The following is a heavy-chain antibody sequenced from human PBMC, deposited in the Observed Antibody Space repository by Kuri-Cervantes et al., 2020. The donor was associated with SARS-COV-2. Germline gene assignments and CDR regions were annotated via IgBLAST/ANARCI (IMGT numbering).Heavy chain of an antibody. CDR2: IDWDDDK. D-gene: IGHD6-19*01. CDR3: ARIIREWLSLYYYYMDV. Sequence: SGPTLVKPTQTLTLTCTFSGFSLNTSGMCVSWIRQPPGKALEWLARIDWDDDKYYNTSLKTRLTISKDTSKNQVVLTMTNMDPVDTATYYCARIIREWLSLYYYYMDVWGKGTTVTVSS. CDR1: GFSLNTSGMC. V-gene: IGHV2-70*11. J-gene: IGHJ6*03.